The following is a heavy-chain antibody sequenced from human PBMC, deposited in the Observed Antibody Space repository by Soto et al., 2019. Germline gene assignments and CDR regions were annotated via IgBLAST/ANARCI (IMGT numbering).Heavy chain of an antibody. CDR2: INHSGST. Sequence: SETLSLTCAVYGGSFSRYQWSWIRQPPGKGLEWIGEINHSGSTNYNPSLKSRVTISVDTSKNQFSLKLTSVTAADTAVYFCARPFRSLGRGILAPFDSRAQGTPVTGSS. V-gene: IGHV4-34*01. CDR3: ARPFRSLGRGILAPFDS. CDR1: GGSFSRYQ. J-gene: IGHJ5*01.